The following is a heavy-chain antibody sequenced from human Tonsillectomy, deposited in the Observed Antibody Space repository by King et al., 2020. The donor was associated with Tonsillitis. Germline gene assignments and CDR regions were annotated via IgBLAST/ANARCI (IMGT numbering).Heavy chain of an antibody. V-gene: IGHV3-30-3*01. CDR3: ARDTSVGAAIYFDY. CDR1: GFTFISYA. CDR2: ISYDGSNK. Sequence: VQLVESGGGVVQPGRSLRLSCAASGFTFISYAMHLVRQAPGKGLEWVAVISYDGSNKYYADSVKGRFTISRDNSKNTLYLQMNSLRAEDTAVYYCARDTSVGAAIYFDYWGQGTLVTVSS. D-gene: IGHD2-15*01. J-gene: IGHJ4*02.